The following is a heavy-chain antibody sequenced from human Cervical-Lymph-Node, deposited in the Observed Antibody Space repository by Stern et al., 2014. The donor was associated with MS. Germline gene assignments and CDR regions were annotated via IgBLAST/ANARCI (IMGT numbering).Heavy chain of an antibody. V-gene: IGHV5-51*01. J-gene: IGHJ4*02. CDR1: GYTFTSYW. Sequence: VQLVESGPEVKRPGESLKISCQASGYTFTSYWIGWVRQMPGKGLEWIAIIFPGGSDIRYSPSFQGQVTISADKPSSPAYLQWNNLKASDTAIYYCARQRYFDYWGQGTLVTVSS. CDR3: ARQRYFDY. CDR2: IFPGGSDI.